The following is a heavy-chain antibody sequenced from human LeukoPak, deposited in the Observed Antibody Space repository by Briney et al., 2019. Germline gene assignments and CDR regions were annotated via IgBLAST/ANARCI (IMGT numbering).Heavy chain of an antibody. Sequence: GGSLRLSCAASGFTFSSYGMHWVRQAPGKGLEWVAFIRYDGSNKYYADSVKGRFTISRDNSTNTLYLQMNSLRAEDTAVYYCAKLSTTSRAPEYDYGGQGTLVTVSS. CDR3: AKLSTTSRAPEYDY. D-gene: IGHD2-2*01. J-gene: IGHJ4*02. CDR1: GFTFSSYG. V-gene: IGHV3-30*02. CDR2: IRYDGSNK.